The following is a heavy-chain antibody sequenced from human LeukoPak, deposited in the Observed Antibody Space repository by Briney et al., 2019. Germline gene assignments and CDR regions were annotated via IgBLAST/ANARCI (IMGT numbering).Heavy chain of an antibody. D-gene: IGHD1-26*01. CDR2: ISALNGNT. CDR3: TRDRSGYWYSAL. J-gene: IGHJ2*01. V-gene: IGHV1-18*01. CDR1: GYTFNYYG. Sequence: ASVKVSCKASGYTFNYYGISRVRQAPGQGLEWVGWISALNGNTHYAEKLQDRVTMTTDTSTSTAYMELRSLRPDDTAVYYCTRDRSGYWYSALWGRGTLVTVSS.